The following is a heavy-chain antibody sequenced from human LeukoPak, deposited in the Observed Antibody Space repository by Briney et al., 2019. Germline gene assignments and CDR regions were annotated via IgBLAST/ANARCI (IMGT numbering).Heavy chain of an antibody. CDR3: AGLVGYCSGGSCYPGYYYGMDV. J-gene: IGHJ6*01. D-gene: IGHD2-15*01. V-gene: IGHV1-18*01. CDR2: ISAYNGNT. Sequence: GASVKVSCKASGYTLTSYGISWVRQAPGQGLEWMGWISAYNGNTNYAQKLQGRVTMTTDTSTSTAYMELRSLRSDDTAVYYCAGLVGYCSGGSCYPGYYYGMDVWGQGTTVTVSS. CDR1: GYTLTSYG.